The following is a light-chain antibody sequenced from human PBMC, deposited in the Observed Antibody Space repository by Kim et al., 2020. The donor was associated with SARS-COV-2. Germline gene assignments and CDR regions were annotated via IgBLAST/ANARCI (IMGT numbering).Light chain of an antibody. CDR1: KIMDRP. V-gene: IGLV3-1*01. CDR2: QDR. CDR3: PEWDSSTVV. Sequence: VAQCQTATITRSGHKIMDRPACQYQQRPGQSPVLVNYQDRKQPTVIPEQFSGSTSGDPASLTICGTQAMDEADYYCPEWDSSTVVFGGGTQLTVL. J-gene: IGLJ2*01.